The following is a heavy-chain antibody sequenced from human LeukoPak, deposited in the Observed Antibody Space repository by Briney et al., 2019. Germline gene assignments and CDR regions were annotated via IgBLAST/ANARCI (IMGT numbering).Heavy chain of an antibody. CDR3: ARAFGSGWYGVLYEDAFDI. CDR1: GGSSSGYY. Sequence: SETLSLTCAVYGGSSSGYYWSWIRRPPGKGLEWIGEINHSGSTNYNPSLKSRVTMSVDTSKNQFSLKLSSVTAADTAVYYCARAFGSGWYGVLYEDAFDIWGQGTMVTVSS. J-gene: IGHJ3*02. CDR2: INHSGST. V-gene: IGHV4-34*01. D-gene: IGHD6-19*01.